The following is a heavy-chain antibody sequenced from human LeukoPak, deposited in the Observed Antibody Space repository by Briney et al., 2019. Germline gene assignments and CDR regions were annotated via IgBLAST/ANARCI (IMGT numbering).Heavy chain of an antibody. V-gene: IGHV1-18*01. CDR3: ARVSDSSGWYNYYGMDV. J-gene: IGHJ6*02. Sequence: ASVKVSCKASGYTFTSYGISWVRQAPGQGLEWMGWVSAYNGNTNYAQKLQGRVTMTTDTSTSTAYMELRSLRSDDTAVYYCARVSDSSGWYNYYGMDVWGQGTTVTVSS. CDR2: VSAYNGNT. D-gene: IGHD6-19*01. CDR1: GYTFTSYG.